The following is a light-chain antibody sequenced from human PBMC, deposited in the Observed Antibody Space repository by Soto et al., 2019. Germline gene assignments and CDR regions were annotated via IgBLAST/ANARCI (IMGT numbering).Light chain of an antibody. CDR3: AAWDDSLNGSV. Sequence: QSVLTQPPSASGTPGQRVTISCSGSSSNIGSNTVNWYQQLPGTAPKLLIYSNNQRPSGVPVRFSVSKSGTSASLAISGLLSEDEADYYCAAWDDSLNGSVFGGGTKLTVL. CDR1: SSNIGSNT. J-gene: IGLJ3*02. V-gene: IGLV1-44*01. CDR2: SNN.